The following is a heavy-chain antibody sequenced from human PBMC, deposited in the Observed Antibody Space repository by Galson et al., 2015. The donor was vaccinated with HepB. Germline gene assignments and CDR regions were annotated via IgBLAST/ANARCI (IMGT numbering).Heavy chain of an antibody. CDR1: GFTFSRYT. V-gene: IGHV3-30-3*01. D-gene: IGHD7-27*01. CDR3: ARGGDDLGYFDY. J-gene: IGHJ4*02. Sequence: SLRLSCAASGFTFSRYTMHWVRQAPGKGLEWVAVILYDGSSNYYADSVKGRFTISRDNSKNTLFVQMSSLRAEDTAVYYCARGGDDLGYFDYWGQGTLVTVSS. CDR2: ILYDGSSN.